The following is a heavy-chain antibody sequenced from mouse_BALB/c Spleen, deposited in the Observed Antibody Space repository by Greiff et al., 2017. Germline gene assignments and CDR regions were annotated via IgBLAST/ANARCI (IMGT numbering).Heavy chain of an antibody. V-gene: IGHV1-14*01. CDR1: GYTFTSYV. CDR3: ARESLLRNYAMDY. CDR2: INPYNDGT. D-gene: IGHD1-1*01. J-gene: IGHJ4*01. Sequence: VQLQQSGPELVKPGASVKMSCKASGYTFTSYVMHWVKQKPGQGLEWIGYINPYNDGTKYNEKFRGKATLTSDKSSSTAYMELSSLTSEDSAVYYCARESLLRNYAMDYWGQGTSVTVSS.